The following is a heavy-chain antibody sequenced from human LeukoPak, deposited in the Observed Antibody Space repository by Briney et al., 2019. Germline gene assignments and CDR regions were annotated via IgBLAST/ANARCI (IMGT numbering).Heavy chain of an antibody. V-gene: IGHV5-51*01. J-gene: IGHJ5*02. CDR3: ARQEYCSGGSCYTWFDP. D-gene: IGHD2-15*01. CDR1: GYSFPSYW. Sequence: GESLKISCKGSGYSFPSYWIAWVRQMPGKGLEWMGIIYPGDSDTRYSPSFQGLVTISADKSISTAYLQWSSLKASDTAMYYCARQEYCSGGSCYTWFDPWGRGTLVTVSS. CDR2: IYPGDSDT.